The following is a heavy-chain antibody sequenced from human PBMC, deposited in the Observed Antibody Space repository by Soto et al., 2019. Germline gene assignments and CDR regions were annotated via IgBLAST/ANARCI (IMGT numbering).Heavy chain of an antibody. D-gene: IGHD4-17*01. CDR3: ARDWGTTVFS. Sequence: ASVNVSCKSSGGTFSSYSISWVRQAPGQGLEWMGGIIPIFGTANYAQKFQGRVTITADESTSTAYMELSSLRSEDTAVYYCARDWGTTVFSWGQGTLVTVSS. V-gene: IGHV1-69*13. CDR1: GGTFSSYS. J-gene: IGHJ5*02. CDR2: IIPIFGTA.